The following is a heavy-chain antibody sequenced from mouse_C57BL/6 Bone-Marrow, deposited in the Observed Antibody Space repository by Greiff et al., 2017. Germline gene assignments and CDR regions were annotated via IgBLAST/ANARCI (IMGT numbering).Heavy chain of an antibody. CDR3: ARGYGSSYWYFDF. J-gene: IGHJ1*03. CDR2: IYPSAGST. Sequence: VHLVESGPELVKPGASVKLSCKASGYTFTSYDITWVKQRPGQGLEWIGWIYPSAGSTNYNEKFTSKATLTVDTSSSTAYMELHSLTSEDSAVYFCARGYGSSYWYFDFWGTGTTVTVSS. CDR1: GYTFTSYD. D-gene: IGHD1-1*01. V-gene: IGHV1-85*01.